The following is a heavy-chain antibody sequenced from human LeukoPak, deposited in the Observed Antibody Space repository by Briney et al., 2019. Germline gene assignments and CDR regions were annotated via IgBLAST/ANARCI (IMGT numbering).Heavy chain of an antibody. Sequence: SGGSLRLSCAASGFTFSSYSMNWVRQAPGKGLEWVGFIRSKAYGGTTEYAASVKGRFTISRGDSKCIAYLQMNSLKTEDTAVYYCTRVISGSYCSFDYWGQGTLVTVSS. V-gene: IGHV3-49*04. CDR1: GFTFSSYS. J-gene: IGHJ4*02. CDR2: IRSKAYGGTT. D-gene: IGHD1-26*01. CDR3: TRVISGSYCSFDY.